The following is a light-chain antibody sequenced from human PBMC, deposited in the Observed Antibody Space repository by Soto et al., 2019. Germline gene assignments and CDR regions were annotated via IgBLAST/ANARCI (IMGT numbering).Light chain of an antibody. Sequence: QSALTQPASVSGSPGQSITISCSGTSSDVGGYNYVSWYQQHPGKAPKLMIYEVSNRPSGVSDRFSGSKSGNTASLTISGLQVKDEADYYRSSYTSSSTLVFGTGTK. CDR2: EVS. V-gene: IGLV2-14*01. J-gene: IGLJ1*01. CDR1: SSDVGGYNY. CDR3: SSYTSSSTLV.